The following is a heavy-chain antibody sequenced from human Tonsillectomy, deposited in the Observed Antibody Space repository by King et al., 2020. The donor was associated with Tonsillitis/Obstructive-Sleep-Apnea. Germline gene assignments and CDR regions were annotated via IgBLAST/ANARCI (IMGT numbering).Heavy chain of an antibody. D-gene: IGHD2-2*01. J-gene: IGHJ1*01. V-gene: IGHV4-59*01. CDR2: IYYSGST. Sequence: VQLQESGPGLVKPSETLSLTCTVSGGPISSYYWSWIRQPPGKGLEWIGYIYYSGSTNYNPSLKSRVTISVETTKNQFSPKRSSVTAADTAVYYWARGGVVRNLQHWGQGTLVTVSS. CDR1: GGPISSYY. CDR3: ARGGVVRNLQH.